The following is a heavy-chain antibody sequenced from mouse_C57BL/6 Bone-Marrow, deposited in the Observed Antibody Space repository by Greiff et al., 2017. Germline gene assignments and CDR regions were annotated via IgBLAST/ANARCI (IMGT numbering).Heavy chain of an antibody. D-gene: IGHD4-1*02. Sequence: QVQLQQSGAELVKPGASVKVSCKASGYTFTRYWMHWVKQRPGQGLEWIGRIHPTDSYTNYNQKFKGKATLTVDKSSSTAYMHLSSLTSEDSAVYCGAPPTGTLTYWGQGTLVTVSA. CDR3: APPTGTLTY. CDR2: IHPTDSYT. CDR1: GYTFTRYW. V-gene: IGHV1-74*01. J-gene: IGHJ3*01.